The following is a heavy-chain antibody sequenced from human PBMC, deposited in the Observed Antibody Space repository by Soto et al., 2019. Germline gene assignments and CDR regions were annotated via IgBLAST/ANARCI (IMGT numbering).Heavy chain of an antibody. V-gene: IGHV4-34*01. Sequence: SETLSLTCAVYGGSFSGYYWSWIRQPPGKGLEWIGEINHSGSTNYNPSLKSRVTISVDTSKNQFSLKLSSVTAADTAVYYCARGRSYYYGSGSYYWFDPWGQGTLVPVSS. D-gene: IGHD3-10*01. CDR3: ARGRSYYYGSGSYYWFDP. J-gene: IGHJ5*02. CDR2: INHSGST. CDR1: GGSFSGYY.